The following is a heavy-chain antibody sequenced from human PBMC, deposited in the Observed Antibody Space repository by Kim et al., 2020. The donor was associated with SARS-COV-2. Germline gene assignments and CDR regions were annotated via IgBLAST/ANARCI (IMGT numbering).Heavy chain of an antibody. CDR1: GFTLSNAW. D-gene: IGHD1-26*01. CDR3: TTTVGGKS. Sequence: GGSLRLSCAASGFTLSNAWMSWVRQAPGKGLEWVGRIKSKTKGGTTDYAAPVKGRFTISRDDSENTLYLQMNSLNTEDTAVYYCTTTVGGKSWGQGTLVTVSP. CDR2: IKSKTKGGTT. J-gene: IGHJ5*02. V-gene: IGHV3-15*01.